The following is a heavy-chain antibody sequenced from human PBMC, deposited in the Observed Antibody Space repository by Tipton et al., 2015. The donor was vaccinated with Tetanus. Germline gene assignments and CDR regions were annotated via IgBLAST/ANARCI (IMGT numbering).Heavy chain of an antibody. CDR1: GGSISSYY. Sequence: TLSLTCTVPGGSISSYYWSWIRQPAGKGLEWIGRIYTSESTNYNPSLKSRVTMSVDTSKNQFSLKLSSVTAADTAVYYCARPPLGYCGGGNCFAWFDCWGQGALVTVSS. D-gene: IGHD2-15*01. V-gene: IGHV4-4*07. CDR3: ARPPLGYCGGGNCFAWFDC. J-gene: IGHJ4*02. CDR2: IYTSEST.